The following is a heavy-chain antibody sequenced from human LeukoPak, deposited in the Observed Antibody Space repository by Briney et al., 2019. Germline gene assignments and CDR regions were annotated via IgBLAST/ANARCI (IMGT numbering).Heavy chain of an antibody. CDR2: FSSSRSDI. Sequence: PGGSLRLSCSASGFTFSSYSMNWVRQAPGKGVEWVSSFSSSRSDIYSADSEKVRIAISRDNAKNSLYLQMNSLRAEDTAVYYCAREEQLGPHARYYYYMDVWGKGTTVTVSS. CDR1: GFTFSSYS. J-gene: IGHJ6*03. V-gene: IGHV3-21*01. CDR3: AREEQLGPHARYYYYMDV. D-gene: IGHD6-6*01.